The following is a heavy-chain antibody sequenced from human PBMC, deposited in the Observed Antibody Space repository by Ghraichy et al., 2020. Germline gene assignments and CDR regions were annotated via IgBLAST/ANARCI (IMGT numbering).Heavy chain of an antibody. CDR2: ISRSGSDT. J-gene: IGHJ4*02. Sequence: GGSLRLSCAASGFNFRDHYMSWIRQAPGKGLEWVSFISRSGSDTNYADSVRGRFTISRDDAKSSLYLQLNTLRVEDTAVYYCVREGQELGISGFELWGQGALVTVS. V-gene: IGHV3-11*06. CDR3: VREGQELGISGFEL. CDR1: GFNFRDHY. D-gene: IGHD6-25*01.